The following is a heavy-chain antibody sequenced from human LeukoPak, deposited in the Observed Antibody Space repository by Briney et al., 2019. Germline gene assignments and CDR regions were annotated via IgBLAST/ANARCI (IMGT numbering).Heavy chain of an antibody. CDR2: ISISSNYK. J-gene: IGHJ6*04. CDR1: GFTFSRYS. D-gene: IGHD3-10*02. V-gene: IGHV3-21*01. CDR3: AELGITMIGGV. Sequence: GGSLRLSCAASGFTFSRYSMNWVRQAPGKGLEWVSSISISSNYKYYPDSLKGRFTISRDNAKNSLYLQMNSLRAEDTAVYYCAELGITMIGGVWGKGTTVTVSS.